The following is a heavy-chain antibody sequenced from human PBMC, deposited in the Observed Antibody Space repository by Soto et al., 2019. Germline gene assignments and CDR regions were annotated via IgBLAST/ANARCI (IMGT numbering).Heavy chain of an antibody. CDR1: GGSIRSSPYY. V-gene: IGHV4-39*01. D-gene: IGHD4-17*01. CDR3: ARLNDYVEYFQH. CDR2: IFHSGNT. J-gene: IGHJ1*01. Sequence: QLQLQESGPGLVKPSETLSLNCSVSGGSIRSSPYYWGWIRQPPGKGLEWIGSIFHSGNTYYNPSPQNRVTISVDTSKNKFSLQLTSVTAADTAVYYCARLNDYVEYFQHWGQGTLVTVSS.